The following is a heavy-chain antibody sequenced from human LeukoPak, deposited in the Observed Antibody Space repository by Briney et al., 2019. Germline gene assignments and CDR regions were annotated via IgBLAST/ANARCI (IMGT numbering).Heavy chain of an antibody. D-gene: IGHD2-15*01. Sequence: GESLKISCKGSGYSLITYWIGWVRQTPGKGLEWMGIIYPRDSDTGYSPSFQGQVNISVDKSITTSYLHWNSLKASDTAMYFCAILGYCSGGDCYPEYWGQGTLVTVSS. CDR2: IYPRDSDT. CDR1: GYSLITYW. J-gene: IGHJ4*02. CDR3: AILGYCSGGDCYPEY. V-gene: IGHV5-51*01.